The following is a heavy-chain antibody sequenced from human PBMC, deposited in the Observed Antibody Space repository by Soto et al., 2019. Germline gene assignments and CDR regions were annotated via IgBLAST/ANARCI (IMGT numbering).Heavy chain of an antibody. CDR3: AKGVSSGGHDHDAFDV. CDR2: FSGSVSAT. CDR1: VFTFSNYA. J-gene: IGHJ3*01. V-gene: IGHV3-23*01. D-gene: IGHD5-12*01. Sequence: LRLSCAASVFTFSNYAMSWVRQAPGKGLEWVSAFSGSVSATYYADSVKGRFTISRDNSKNSLYLQMNSLRAEDTALYYCAKGVSSGGHDHDAFDVSGQGTMVTVSS.